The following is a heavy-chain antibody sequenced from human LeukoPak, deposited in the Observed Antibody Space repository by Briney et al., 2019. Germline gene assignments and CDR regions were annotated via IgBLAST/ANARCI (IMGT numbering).Heavy chain of an antibody. Sequence: PSETLSLTCTVSGGSITSYYWSWIRQPAGKGLEWIGRIYTRGSTKYSPSLKSRVTLSVDTSKDQFSLRLSSVTAADTAVYSCAGEGHYYDDTGYYYGGEDYWGQGTLVTVSS. D-gene: IGHD3-22*01. J-gene: IGHJ4*02. CDR2: IYTRGST. CDR1: GGSITSYY. V-gene: IGHV4-4*07. CDR3: AGEGHYYDDTGYYYGGEDY.